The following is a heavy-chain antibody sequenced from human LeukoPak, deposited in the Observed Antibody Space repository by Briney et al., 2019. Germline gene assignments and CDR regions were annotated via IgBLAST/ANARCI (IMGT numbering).Heavy chain of an antibody. J-gene: IGHJ4*02. V-gene: IGHV3-23*01. Sequence: PGGSLRLSCAGSGFTFSSYSMIWVRQAPGKGLEWVSGVSGSGGSTYFVDSVKGRFTISRDNSKNTLYLQMNSLRAEDTAVYYCAKDLDIVATITGNWGQGTLVTVSS. CDR3: AKDLDIVATITGN. D-gene: IGHD5-12*01. CDR1: GFTFSSYS. CDR2: VSGSGGST.